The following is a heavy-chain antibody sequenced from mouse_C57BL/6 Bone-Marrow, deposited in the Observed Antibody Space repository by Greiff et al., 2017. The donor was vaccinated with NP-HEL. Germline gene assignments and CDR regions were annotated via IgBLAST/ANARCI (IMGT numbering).Heavy chain of an antibody. J-gene: IGHJ1*03. D-gene: IGHD1-1*01. Sequence: EVQLQQSGAELVRPGASVTLSCTASGFNIKDYYMHWVKQRPEQGLEWIGRIDPEDGDTEYAPKFQGKATMTADTSSNTAYLQLSSLTSEDTAVYYCTTIYYYGSSYLRWYIDVWGTGTTVTGSS. CDR1: GFNIKDYY. CDR2: IDPEDGDT. CDR3: TTIYYYGSSYLRWYIDV. V-gene: IGHV14-1*01.